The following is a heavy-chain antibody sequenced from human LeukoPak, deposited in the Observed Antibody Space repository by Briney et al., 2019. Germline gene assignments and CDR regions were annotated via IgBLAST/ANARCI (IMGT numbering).Heavy chain of an antibody. CDR3: ARLPYYDTSGYLDY. Sequence: GESLKISCKGSGYSFTNYWIGWVRQMPGKGLEWKGIIYPGDSDTRYSPSFQGQVTISVDKSISTAYLQWSSLKASDTAMYYCARLPYYDTSGYLDYWGQGTLVIVSS. CDR1: GYSFTNYW. CDR2: IYPGDSDT. V-gene: IGHV5-51*01. D-gene: IGHD3-22*01. J-gene: IGHJ4*02.